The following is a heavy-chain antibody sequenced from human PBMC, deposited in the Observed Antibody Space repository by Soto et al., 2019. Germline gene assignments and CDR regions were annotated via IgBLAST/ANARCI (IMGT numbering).Heavy chain of an antibody. V-gene: IGHV3-23*01. CDR2: ISGSGGST. CDR3: AKVANPRADDAFDI. CDR1: EFNIRSYA. J-gene: IGHJ3*02. Sequence: GGSLIVSCAASEFNIRSYAMSWVSKKPGKGLEWVSAISGSGGSTYYADSVKGRFTISRDNSKNTLYLQMNSLRAEDTAVYYCAKVANPRADDAFDIWGQGTMVTVSS.